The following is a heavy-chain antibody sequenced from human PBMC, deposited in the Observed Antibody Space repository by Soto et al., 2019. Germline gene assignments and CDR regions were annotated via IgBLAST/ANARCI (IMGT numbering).Heavy chain of an antibody. V-gene: IGHV3-7*01. Sequence: GGSLRLSCAASGFTFSSYWMSWVRQAPGKGLEWVANIKQDGSEKYYVDSVKGRFTISRDNAKNSLYLQMNSLRAEDTAVYYCARDISIAVVPAAKYYYYYGMDVWGQGTTVTVSS. J-gene: IGHJ6*02. CDR3: ARDISIAVVPAAKYYYYYGMDV. CDR2: IKQDGSEK. D-gene: IGHD2-2*01. CDR1: GFTFSSYW.